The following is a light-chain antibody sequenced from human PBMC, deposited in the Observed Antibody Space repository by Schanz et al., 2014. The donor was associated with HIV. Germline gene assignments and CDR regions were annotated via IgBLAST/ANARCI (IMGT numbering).Light chain of an antibody. CDR1: QSVSSN. V-gene: IGKV3-15*01. Sequence: EIVMTQSPATLSVSPGERATLSCRASQSVSSNLAWYQQKPGQAPRLLIYGASTRATGIPARFSGSGSGTEFTLTISRVEPEDYAVYYCQQYGSSPWTFGQGTRVEIK. CDR2: GAS. CDR3: QQYGSSPWT. J-gene: IGKJ1*01.